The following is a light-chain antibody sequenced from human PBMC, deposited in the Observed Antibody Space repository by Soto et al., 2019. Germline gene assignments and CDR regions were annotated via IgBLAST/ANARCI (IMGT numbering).Light chain of an antibody. J-gene: IGLJ1*01. CDR2: DVS. Sequence: QSALTQPASVSGSPGQSITISCTGTSSDVGSYNYVSWYQQHPGKAPKFMIYDVSNRPSGVSNRFSGSKSGNTASLTISGLQPEDEADYYCTSYTSSTRYVFGTGTKLTVL. CDR3: TSYTSSTRYV. V-gene: IGLV2-14*03. CDR1: SSDVGSYNY.